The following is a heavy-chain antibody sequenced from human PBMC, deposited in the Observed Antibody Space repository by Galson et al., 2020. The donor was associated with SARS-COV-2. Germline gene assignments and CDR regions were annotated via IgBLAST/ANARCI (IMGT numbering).Heavy chain of an antibody. J-gene: IGHJ2*01. CDR3: ARGRSSSNQPPGDNYWYFDL. CDR1: GYTFTGYY. Sequence: ASVKVSCKASGYTFTGYYMHWVRQAPGQGLEWMGWINPNSGGTNYAQKFQGWVTMTRDTSISTAYMELSRLRSDDTAVYYCARGRSSSNQPPGDNYWYFDLWGRGTLVTVSS. V-gene: IGHV1-2*04. D-gene: IGHD6-6*01. CDR2: INPNSGGT.